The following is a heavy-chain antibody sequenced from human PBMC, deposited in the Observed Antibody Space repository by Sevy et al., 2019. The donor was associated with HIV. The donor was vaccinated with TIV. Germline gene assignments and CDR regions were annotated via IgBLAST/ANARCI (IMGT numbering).Heavy chain of an antibody. CDR1: GFTFSSYS. J-gene: IGHJ6*03. CDR2: ISSSSSYI. CDR3: ARESRHLAAAGGRDYYYYYMDV. Sequence: GESLKISCAASGFTFSSYSMNWVRQAPGKGLEWVSSISSSSSYIYYADSVKGRFTISRDNAKNSLYLQMNSLRAEDTAVYYCARESRHLAAAGGRDYYYYYMDVWGKGTTVTVSS. V-gene: IGHV3-21*01. D-gene: IGHD6-13*01.